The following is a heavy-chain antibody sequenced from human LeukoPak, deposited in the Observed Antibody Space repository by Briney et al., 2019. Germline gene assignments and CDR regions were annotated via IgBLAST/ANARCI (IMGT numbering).Heavy chain of an antibody. Sequence: SETLSLTCTVSGGSVSSSGYYWGWIRQPPGKGLEWIGSIYYSGSTYCNPSLRSRVTISIDTSKNQFSLKVTSVTAADTAVYFCGRPPATGTVVPLQHWGQGTLVTVSS. CDR1: GGSVSSSGYY. CDR2: IYYSGST. CDR3: GRPPATGTVVPLQH. V-gene: IGHV4-39*01. J-gene: IGHJ1*01. D-gene: IGHD4-23*01.